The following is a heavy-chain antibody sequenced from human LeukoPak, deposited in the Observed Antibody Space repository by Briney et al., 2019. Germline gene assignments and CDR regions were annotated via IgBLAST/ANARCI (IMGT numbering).Heavy chain of an antibody. CDR2: INPSGGST. D-gene: IGHD6-13*01. Sequence: ASVKVSCKASGYTFTTYYMHWVRQAPGQGLEWMGIINPSGGSTSYAQKFQDRVTMTRDTSTSTVYMELSSLRPEDTAVYYCARDFGIAAAETYFDYWGQGTLVTVSS. J-gene: IGHJ4*02. V-gene: IGHV1-46*01. CDR1: GYTFTTYY. CDR3: ARDFGIAAAETYFDY.